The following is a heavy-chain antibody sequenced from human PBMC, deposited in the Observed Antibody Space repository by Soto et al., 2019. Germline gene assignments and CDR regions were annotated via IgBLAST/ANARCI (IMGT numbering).Heavy chain of an antibody. CDR3: VRSRTARLLRHSWFDT. D-gene: IGHD2-21*01. J-gene: IGHJ5*02. CDR1: GFTFNTYD. V-gene: IGHV3-21*01. Sequence: EVQLVESGGGLVKPGGSLRLSCAASGFTFNTYDMNWVRQAPGKGLEWVSSITTSSAYIYYADSLKGRITISRDNAKNSLFLQMNSLRAEDTAVYYCVRSRTARLLRHSWFDTGGQGTLVTVSS. CDR2: ITTSSAYI.